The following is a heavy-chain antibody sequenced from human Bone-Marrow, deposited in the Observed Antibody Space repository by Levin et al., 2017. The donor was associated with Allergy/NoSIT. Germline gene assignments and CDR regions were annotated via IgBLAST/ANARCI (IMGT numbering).Heavy chain of an antibody. V-gene: IGHV1-46*01. D-gene: IGHD3-10*01. CDR3: ARGLWFGELSDLTGFDH. J-gene: IGHJ4*02. CDR1: GYTFTGYY. CDR2: IKPSGGDT. Sequence: PGASVKVSCKASGYTFTGYYIHWVRQAPGQGLEWLGIIKPSGGDTSYAQKFQGRVTMTRDTSTSTVYMKLSSLRSEDTAVYYCARGLWFGELSDLTGFDHWGQGTLVTVSS.